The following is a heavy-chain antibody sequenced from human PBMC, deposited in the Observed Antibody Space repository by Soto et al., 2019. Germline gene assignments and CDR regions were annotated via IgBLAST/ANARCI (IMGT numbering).Heavy chain of an antibody. D-gene: IGHD6-19*01. V-gene: IGHV4-4*02. J-gene: IGHJ4*02. Sequence: QVQLQESGPGLVEPSGTLSLTCAVSGASVSSPHWWSWVRQPPGKGLEWIGEIFHSGRTNHNPSLKSRVTTSVDTSQNHLSLRLPSVTAADTAVYYCAASTGWWRLDYWGQGTLVTVSS. CDR3: AASTGWWRLDY. CDR2: IFHSGRT. CDR1: GASVSSPHW.